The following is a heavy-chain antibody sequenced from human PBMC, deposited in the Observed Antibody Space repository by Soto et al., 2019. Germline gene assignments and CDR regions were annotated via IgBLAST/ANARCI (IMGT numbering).Heavy chain of an antibody. CDR1: GYSFTTFG. V-gene: IGHV1-3*01. J-gene: IGHJ4*02. Sequence: QVQLVQSGAEVKKPGASVKLSCKASGYSFTTFGIHWVRQAPGQRPEWMGWTNAGNGNTRSSQRFQGRITITRDTSATTVYMELRDLRSEDTSVYYCARRSVPPSCSRTSCYSVDYWGQGTLVTVSS. CDR3: ARRSVPPSCSRTSCYSVDY. D-gene: IGHD2-2*01. CDR2: TNAGNGNT.